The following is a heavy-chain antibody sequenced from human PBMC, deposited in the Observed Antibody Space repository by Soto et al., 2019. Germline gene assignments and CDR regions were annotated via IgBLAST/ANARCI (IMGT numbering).Heavy chain of an antibody. CDR2: IYYSGST. J-gene: IGHJ6*02. CDR3: ARGHYGMDV. CDR1: GYSISSGYY. V-gene: IGHV4-38-2*01. Sequence: TQSLTCAVSGYSISSGYYWGWIRQPPGKGLECIGNIYYSGSTYYNPSLKSRVTISVDTSKNQFSLKLSSVTAADTAVYYCARGHYGMDVRGQGTTVTVSS.